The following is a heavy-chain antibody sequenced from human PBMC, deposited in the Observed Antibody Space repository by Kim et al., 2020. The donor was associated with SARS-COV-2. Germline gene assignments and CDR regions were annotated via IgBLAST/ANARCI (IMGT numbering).Heavy chain of an antibody. CDR1: GNSIRSYY. CDR3: ARLRVVAAGTGTAYYYYGMDV. D-gene: IGHD6-13*01. Sequence: SETLSLTCTVSGNSIRSYYWSWVRQPPGKGLEWIGYIYYSGSTNYNPSLKSRVTMSVDTSKNQFSLKVSSVTAADSAVYYCARLRVVAAGTGTAYYYYGMDVWGQGTTVTVSS. V-gene: IGHV4-59*08. CDR2: IYYSGST. J-gene: IGHJ6*02.